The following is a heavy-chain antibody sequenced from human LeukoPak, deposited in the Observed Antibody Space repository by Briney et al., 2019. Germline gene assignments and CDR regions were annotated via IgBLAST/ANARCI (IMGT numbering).Heavy chain of an antibody. CDR2: INTDSGNT. J-gene: IGHJ4*02. D-gene: IGHD2-21*02. CDR1: VFAFNTIG. Sequence: WASVRVSCRASVFAFNTIGINSVCQAPGHGLEWMGWINTDSGNTNYAQNLQGRVTMTRDTSTGTAYMELKSLTSSISMREYCARKDCTSDCSILDYWGQGTLVAVSS. CDR3: ARKDCTSDCSILDY. V-gene: IGHV1-18*01.